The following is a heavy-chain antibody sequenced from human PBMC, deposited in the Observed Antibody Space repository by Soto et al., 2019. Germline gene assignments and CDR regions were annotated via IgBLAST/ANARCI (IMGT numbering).Heavy chain of an antibody. CDR3: ARSPHFRYYFDY. CDR1: GGSISSGGYY. V-gene: IGHV4-31*03. J-gene: IGHJ4*02. Sequence: PSETLSLTCTVSGGSISSGGYYWSWIRQHPGKGLEWIGYIYYSGSTYYNPSLKSRVTISVDTSKNQFSLKLSSVTAADTAVYYCARSPHFRYYFDYWGQGTLVTVSS. CDR2: IYYSGST.